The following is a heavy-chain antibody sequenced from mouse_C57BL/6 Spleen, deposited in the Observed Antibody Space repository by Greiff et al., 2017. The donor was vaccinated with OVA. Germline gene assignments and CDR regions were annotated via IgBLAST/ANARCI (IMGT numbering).Heavy chain of an antibody. D-gene: IGHD2-5*01. CDR3: ASYYSKAWFAD. CDR1: GYSFTDYN. CDR2: INTNYGTT. J-gene: IGHJ3*01. Sequence: EVKLQESGPELVKPGASVKISCKASGYSFTDYNMNWVKQSNGKSLEWIGVINTNYGTTSYNQKFKGKATLTVDQSSRTAYMQLNSLTSEDSAVYFCASYYSKAWFADWGQGTLVTVSA. V-gene: IGHV1-39*01.